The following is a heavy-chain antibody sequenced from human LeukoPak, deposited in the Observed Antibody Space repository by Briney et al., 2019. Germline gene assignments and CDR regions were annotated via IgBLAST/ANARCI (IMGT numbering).Heavy chain of an antibody. D-gene: IGHD3-10*01. CDR3: ARRGLPPAITMVRGVIDLGWFDP. CDR1: GGSISSYY. CDR2: IYYSGST. J-gene: IGHJ5*02. Sequence: PSETLSLTCTVSGGSISSYYWSWIRQPPGKGLEWIGYIYYSGSTNYNPSLKSRVTISVDTSKNQFSLKLSSVTAADTAVYYCARRGLPPAITMVRGVIDLGWFDPWGQGTLVTVSS. V-gene: IGHV4-59*01.